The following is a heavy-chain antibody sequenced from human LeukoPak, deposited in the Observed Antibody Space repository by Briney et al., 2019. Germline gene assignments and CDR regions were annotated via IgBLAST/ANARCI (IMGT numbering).Heavy chain of an antibody. CDR3: ARAYNWNDKFDY. Sequence: APVKVSCKASGYSFISYYIHWVRQAPGQGLEWMGIINPNSGSTNYAQNFQGRVTMTRDTSTSTVYLDLSSLTSADTAVYYCARAYNWNDKFDYWGQGALVTVSS. J-gene: IGHJ4*02. D-gene: IGHD1-1*01. CDR1: GYSFISYY. V-gene: IGHV1-46*01. CDR2: INPNSGST.